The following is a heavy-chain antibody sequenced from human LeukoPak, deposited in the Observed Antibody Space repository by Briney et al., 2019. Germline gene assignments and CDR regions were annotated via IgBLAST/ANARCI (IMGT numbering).Heavy chain of an antibody. CDR2: IYHSGST. CDR1: GGSISSSNW. CDR3: ARTSRSGYYTFDY. D-gene: IGHD3-3*01. Sequence: PSGTLSLTCAVSGGSISSSNWWSWVRQPPGKGLEWIGEIYHSGSTNYNPSLKSRVTMSVDTSKNQFSLKLSSVTAADTAVYYCARTSRSGYYTFDYWGQGTLVTVSS. J-gene: IGHJ4*02. V-gene: IGHV4-4*02.